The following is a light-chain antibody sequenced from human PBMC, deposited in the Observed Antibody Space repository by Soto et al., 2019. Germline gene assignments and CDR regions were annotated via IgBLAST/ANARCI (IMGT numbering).Light chain of an antibody. CDR2: GTS. J-gene: IGKJ1*01. CDR3: QQYGTSTWT. V-gene: IGKV3-20*01. Sequence: EIVLTQSPATLSLSPGERATLSCRASQSVSSYLAWYQQKPGQAPTLLIYGTSSRATGIPDRFSGSGSGTDFTLTISRLEPEDFAVYYCQQYGTSTWTFGQGTKVEIK. CDR1: QSVSSY.